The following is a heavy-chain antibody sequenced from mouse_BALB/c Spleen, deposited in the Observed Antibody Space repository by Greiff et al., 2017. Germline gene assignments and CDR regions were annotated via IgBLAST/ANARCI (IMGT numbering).Heavy chain of an antibody. J-gene: IGHJ2*01. CDR3: ASTSGGITTVVPFDY. V-gene: IGHV1-26*01. Sequence: DVQLQESGPELVKPGASVKMSCKASGYTFTDYYMKWVKQSHGKSLEWIGDINPNNGDTFYNQKFKGKATLTVDKSSSTAYMQLNSLTSEDSAVYYCASTSGGITTVVPFDYWGQGTTLTVSS. CDR2: INPNNGDT. CDR1: GYTFTDYY. D-gene: IGHD1-1*01.